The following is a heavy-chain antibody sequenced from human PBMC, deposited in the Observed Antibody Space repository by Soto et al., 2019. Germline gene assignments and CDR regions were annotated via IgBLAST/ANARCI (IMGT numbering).Heavy chain of an antibody. CDR3: ATARRVIAASTGYFDY. Sequence: GGSLRLSCAASEFNVSSNYMTWIRQAPGKGLEWVSVFYRGGSTFYADTVRGRFTISRDNSKNTLYLQMNSLRVEDTALYYCATARRVIAASTGYFDYWGQGALVTVSS. CDR2: FYRGGST. D-gene: IGHD3-10*01. J-gene: IGHJ4*02. V-gene: IGHV3-53*01. CDR1: EFNVSSNY.